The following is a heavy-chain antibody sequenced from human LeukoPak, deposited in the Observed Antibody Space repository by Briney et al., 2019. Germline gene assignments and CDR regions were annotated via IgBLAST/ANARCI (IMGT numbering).Heavy chain of an antibody. Sequence: GESLKISCKGSGYSFTNYWIGWVRQMPGKGLEWMGIIYPGDSDTRYSPSFQGQVTISVDKSISTAYLQLSSLKASDTAMYYCARTEFQLLKGAMDVWGKGTTVTISS. D-gene: IGHD2-2*01. CDR2: IYPGDSDT. V-gene: IGHV5-51*01. CDR3: ARTEFQLLKGAMDV. CDR1: GYSFTNYW. J-gene: IGHJ6*03.